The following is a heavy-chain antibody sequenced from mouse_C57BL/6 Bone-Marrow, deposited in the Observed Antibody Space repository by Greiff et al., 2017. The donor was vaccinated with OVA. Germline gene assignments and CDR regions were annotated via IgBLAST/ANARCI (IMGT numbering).Heavy chain of an antibody. CDR1: GYTFTDYE. V-gene: IGHV1-15*01. J-gene: IGHJ4*01. Sequence: VQLVESGAELVRPGASVTLSCKASGYTFTDYEMHWVKQTPVHGLEWIGAIDPETGGTAYNQKFKGKAILTADKSSSTAYMELRSLTSEDSAVYYCTAFITTVVAPYAMDYWGQGTSVTVSS. CDR3: TAFITTVVAPYAMDY. D-gene: IGHD1-1*01. CDR2: IDPETGGT.